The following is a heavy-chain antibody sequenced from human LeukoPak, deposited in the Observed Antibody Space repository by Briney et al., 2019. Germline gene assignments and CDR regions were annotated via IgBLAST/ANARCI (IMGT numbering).Heavy chain of an antibody. J-gene: IGHJ4*02. CDR3: AKDSIVVVPAAIAVRPFTRDY. Sequence: GSLRLSCAAPGFNFRKYWMQWVRQVPGKGLMWVSAISGSGGSTYYADSVKGRFTISRDNSKNTLDLQMNSLRAEDTAVYYCAKDSIVVVPAAIAVRPFTRDYWGQGTLVTVSS. D-gene: IGHD2-2*01. CDR2: ISGSGGST. CDR1: GFNFRKYW. V-gene: IGHV3-23*01.